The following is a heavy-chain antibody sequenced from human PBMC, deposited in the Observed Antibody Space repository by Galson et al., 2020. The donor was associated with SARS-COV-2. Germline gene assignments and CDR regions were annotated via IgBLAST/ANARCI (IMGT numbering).Heavy chain of an antibody. Sequence: TGGSLRLSCAASGFTFSCYGMHWVRQAPGKGLEWVAVISYDGSNKYYADSVKGRFTISRDNSKNTLYLQMNSLRAEDTAVYYCASEDTAMGARDYYYGMDVWGQGTTVTVSS. CDR2: ISYDGSNK. CDR3: ASEDTAMGARDYYYGMDV. CDR1: GFTFSCYG. V-gene: IGHV3-30*03. D-gene: IGHD5-18*01. J-gene: IGHJ6*02.